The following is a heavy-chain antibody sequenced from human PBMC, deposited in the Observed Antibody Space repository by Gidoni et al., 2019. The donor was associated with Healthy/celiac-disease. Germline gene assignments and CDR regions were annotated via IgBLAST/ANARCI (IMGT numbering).Heavy chain of an antibody. Sequence: QLQLQESGPGLVKPSETLSLTCTVPGGSISSSSYYWGWTRQPPGKGLEWIGSIYYSGSTYYNPSLKSRVTISVDTSKNQFSLKLSSVTAADTAVYYCARLAAWGDAFDIWGQGTMVTVSS. J-gene: IGHJ3*02. CDR2: IYYSGST. V-gene: IGHV4-39*01. D-gene: IGHD2-15*01. CDR1: GGSISSSSYY. CDR3: ARLAAWGDAFDI.